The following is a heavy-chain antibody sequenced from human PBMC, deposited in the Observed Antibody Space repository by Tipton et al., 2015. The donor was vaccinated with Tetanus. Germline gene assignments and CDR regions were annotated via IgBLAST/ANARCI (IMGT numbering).Heavy chain of an antibody. CDR3: ARSKLLWFGESLSGFDS. CDR1: GASFSDYY. D-gene: IGHD3-10*01. Sequence: GLVKPSETLSLTCAVYGASFSDYYWSWIRQAPGKGLEWIGEINHSGNTNHNPSLKSRVTLSVDTSKNQFSLKLNSVTAADTAMYYCARSKLLWFGESLSGFDSWGQGTLVTVSA. CDR2: INHSGNT. J-gene: IGHJ4*02. V-gene: IGHV4-34*01.